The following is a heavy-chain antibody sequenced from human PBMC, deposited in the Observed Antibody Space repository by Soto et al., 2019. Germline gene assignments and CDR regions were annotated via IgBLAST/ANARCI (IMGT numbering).Heavy chain of an antibody. CDR3: ARDRCNGAACCDFHS. Sequence: QVQLVESGGGVVQPGRSLRLSCAASEFIFSSYAMHWVRQAPGKGPEWVAVISYDGSNEYYADSVKGRFTISRDNSKNTLYLHMKSLRAEDTAVYFCARDRCNGAACCDFHSWGQGTLVTVSS. J-gene: IGHJ4*02. V-gene: IGHV3-30-3*01. CDR1: EFIFSSYA. CDR2: ISYDGSNE. D-gene: IGHD2-21*02.